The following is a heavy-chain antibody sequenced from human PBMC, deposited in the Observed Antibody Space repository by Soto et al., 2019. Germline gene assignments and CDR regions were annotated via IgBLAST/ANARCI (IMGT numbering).Heavy chain of an antibody. CDR2: IKQDGSEK. Sequence: XASLILSCAASGFTFSSYWMSWVRQAPGKGLEWVANIKQDGSEKYYVDSVKGRFTISRDNAKNSLYLQMNSLRAEDTAVYYCARGGTPLYYYYYGMDVWGQGTTVTVSS. V-gene: IGHV3-7*01. CDR3: ARGGTPLYYYYYGMDV. CDR1: GFTFSSYW. J-gene: IGHJ6*02. D-gene: IGHD1-7*01.